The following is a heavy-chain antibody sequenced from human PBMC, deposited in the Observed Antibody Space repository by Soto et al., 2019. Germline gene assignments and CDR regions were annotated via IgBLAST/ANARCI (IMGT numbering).Heavy chain of an antibody. D-gene: IGHD3-9*01. CDR1: GGSISSYY. CDR3: ARHGLAKLRYFDWPLDY. CDR2: IYYSGST. V-gene: IGHV4-59*08. J-gene: IGHJ4*02. Sequence: LSLTCTVSGGSISSYYWSWIRQPPGKGLEWIGYIYYSGSTNYNPSLKSRVTISVDTSKNQFSLKLSSVTAADTAVYYCARHGLAKLRYFDWPLDYWGQGTLVTVSS.